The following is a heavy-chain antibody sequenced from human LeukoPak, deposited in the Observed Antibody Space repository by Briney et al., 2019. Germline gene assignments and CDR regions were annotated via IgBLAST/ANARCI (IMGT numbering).Heavy chain of an antibody. Sequence: GESLKISCKGSGYTFSNYWIAWVRQMPGKGLEWMGIIYPGDSDTRYSPSFQGQVTISADKSISTAYLQWSSLKASDTAMYYCARHDFRATITVPDYWGQGTLVTVSS. CDR1: GYTFSNYW. CDR3: ARHDFRATITVPDY. V-gene: IGHV5-51*01. CDR2: IYPGDSDT. J-gene: IGHJ4*02. D-gene: IGHD5-12*01.